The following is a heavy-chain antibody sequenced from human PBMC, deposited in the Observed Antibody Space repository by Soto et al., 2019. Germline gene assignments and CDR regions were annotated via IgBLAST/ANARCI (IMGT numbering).Heavy chain of an antibody. CDR1: GFTFSSYA. D-gene: IGHD2-2*01. V-gene: IGHV3-23*01. Sequence: GGSLRLSCAASGFTFSSYAMSWVRQAPGKGLEWVSAISGSGGSTYYADSVKGRFTISRDNSKNTLYLQMNSLRAEDTAVYYCAKALRYCSSTSCYPRYYYGMDVWGQGTTVTVSS. CDR3: AKALRYCSSTSCYPRYYYGMDV. J-gene: IGHJ6*02. CDR2: ISGSGGST.